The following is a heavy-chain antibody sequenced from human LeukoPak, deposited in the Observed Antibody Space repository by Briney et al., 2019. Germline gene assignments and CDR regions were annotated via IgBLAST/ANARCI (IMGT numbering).Heavy chain of an antibody. Sequence: GASVKVSCKASGYTFTTYGISWVRQAPGQGLEWMGGIIPIFGTANYAQKFQGRVTITADKSTSTAYMELSSLRSEDTAVYYCASGRPPSTRGGGIDYWGQGTLVTVSS. CDR2: IIPIFGTA. J-gene: IGHJ4*02. D-gene: IGHD1-26*01. CDR1: GYTFTTYG. V-gene: IGHV1-69*06. CDR3: ASGRPPSTRGGGIDY.